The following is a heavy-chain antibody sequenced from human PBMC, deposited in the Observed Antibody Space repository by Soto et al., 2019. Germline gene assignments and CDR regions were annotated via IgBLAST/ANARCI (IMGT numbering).Heavy chain of an antibody. V-gene: IGHV5-51*01. J-gene: IGHJ5*02. Sequence: PGESLKISCKGSGYSFTSYWIGWVRQMPGKGLEWMGIIYPGDSDTRYSPSFQGQVTISADKSISTAYLQWSSLKASDTAMYYCARRITMVRGVLNWFDPWGQGTLVTVSS. D-gene: IGHD3-10*01. CDR1: GYSFTSYW. CDR2: IYPGDSDT. CDR3: ARRITMVRGVLNWFDP.